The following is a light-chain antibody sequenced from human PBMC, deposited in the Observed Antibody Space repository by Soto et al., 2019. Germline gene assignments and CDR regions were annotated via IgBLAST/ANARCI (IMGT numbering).Light chain of an antibody. CDR2: GAF. Sequence: EIVLTQSPGTLSLSPGERATLSCRASQSVSSNLAWYQQKPGQAPSLLIYGAFTRATGIPARFSGTGSGTEFTLTISSLQSEDFALYYCQQYNDWPLTFGQGTKV. CDR1: QSVSSN. V-gene: IGKV3-15*01. J-gene: IGKJ1*01. CDR3: QQYNDWPLT.